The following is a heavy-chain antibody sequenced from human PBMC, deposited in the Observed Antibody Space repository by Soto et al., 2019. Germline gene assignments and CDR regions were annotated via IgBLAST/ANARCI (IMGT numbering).Heavy chain of an antibody. D-gene: IGHD6-19*01. J-gene: IGHJ4*02. CDR3: VRDHQWLLPVPLNFDY. CDR2: ISAFNGET. Sequence: QIQLVQSGAEVKKPGASVKVSCKASGFTFSDYGFSWVRQAPGRGLEWMGWISAFNGETNYTQKSEGRVAMTTYAATTTAYMELRSLTVDDTAVYSCVRDHQWLLPVPLNFDYWGQGTVVTVSS. CDR1: GFTFSDYG. V-gene: IGHV1-18*01.